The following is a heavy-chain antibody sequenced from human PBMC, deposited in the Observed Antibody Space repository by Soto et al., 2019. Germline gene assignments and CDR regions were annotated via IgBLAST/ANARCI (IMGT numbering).Heavy chain of an antibody. CDR2: ISSGSAFI. CDR1: FSFSMYS. D-gene: IGHD1-26*01. Sequence: EVQVVESGGGQVKPGGSLRLSCNFSFSMYSMDWVRQAPGKGLEWVASISSGSAFIKYADSVKGRFTISRDNAKNSVSLQMDSLRVEDTAMYYCTRDQGGSYDSWFDPWGRGTLVTVSS. J-gene: IGHJ5*02. V-gene: IGHV3-21*01. CDR3: TRDQGGSYDSWFDP.